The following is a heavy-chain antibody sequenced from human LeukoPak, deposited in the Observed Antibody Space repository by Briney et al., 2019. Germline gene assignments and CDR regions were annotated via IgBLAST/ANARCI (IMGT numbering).Heavy chain of an antibody. D-gene: IGHD4-17*01. V-gene: IGHV3-23*01. CDR2: SSSSGSST. Sequence: PGGSLRLSCAASGFTFSSYAMSWVRQAPGKGLEWVSASSSSGSSTYCADSVKGRFTISRDNSRNTLYLQMNSLRAEDTAVYYCAKVGTTVTTYYYYYMDVWGKGTTVTVSS. J-gene: IGHJ6*03. CDR1: GFTFSSYA. CDR3: AKVGTTVTTYYYYYMDV.